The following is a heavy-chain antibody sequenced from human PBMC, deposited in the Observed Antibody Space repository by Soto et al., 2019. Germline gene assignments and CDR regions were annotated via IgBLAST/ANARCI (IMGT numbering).Heavy chain of an antibody. CDR3: AHLVVVGITYYFDS. V-gene: IGHV2-5*02. J-gene: IGHJ4*02. CDR1: GFSLSTSGVG. Sequence: QITLKESGPTLVKPTQTLTLTCTFSGFSLSTSGVGVGWIRQPPGKALEWLTFIYWDDDKRNSPFLKSRLTITKDTSKNQLVLTMTNMDPVDTATYYCAHLVVVGITYYFDSWGQGTLVTVSS. D-gene: IGHD3-16*01. CDR2: IYWDDDK.